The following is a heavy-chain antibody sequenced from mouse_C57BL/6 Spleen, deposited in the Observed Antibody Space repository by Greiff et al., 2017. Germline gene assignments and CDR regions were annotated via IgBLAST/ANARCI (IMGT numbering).Heavy chain of an antibody. V-gene: IGHV7-3*01. CDR2: IRNKANGYTT. D-gene: IGHD1-1*01. Sequence: EVMLVESGGGLVQPGGSLSLSCAASGFTFTDYYMSWVRQPPGKALEWLGFIRNKANGYTTEYSASVQGRFTISRDNSQNILYLQMNALRAEDSATYYCARWGTVVATDFDYWGQGTTLTVSS. J-gene: IGHJ2*01. CDR3: ARWGTVVATDFDY. CDR1: GFTFTDYY.